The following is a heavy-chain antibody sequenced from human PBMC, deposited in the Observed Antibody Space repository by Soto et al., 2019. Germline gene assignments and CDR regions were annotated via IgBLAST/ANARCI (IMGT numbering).Heavy chain of an antibody. J-gene: IGHJ5*02. V-gene: IGHV4-39*01. CDR3: ARHTRNQFDP. Sequence: QLQLQESGPGLVKPSETLSLTCTVSGDSMTSSSYYWGWIRQPPGKGLEWIGSIYYSERTSYNSGSTYYSPSLKSRVTISGDTSKSQFSLKLSSVTAADTAVYYCARHTRNQFDPWGQGTLVTVPS. CDR2: IYYSERTSYNSGST. CDR1: GDSMTSSSYY.